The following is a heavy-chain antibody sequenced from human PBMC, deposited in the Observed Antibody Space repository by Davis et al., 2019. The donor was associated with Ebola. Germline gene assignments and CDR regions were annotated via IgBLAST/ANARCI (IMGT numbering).Heavy chain of an antibody. Sequence: GESLKISCAASGFTFSDYSMSWVRQAPGKGLEWVSSISDWSAYISYADSVRGRFTISRDNAENSLYLQMDSLRDEDTAVYYCATDADFDEDFDYWGPGTLVTVSS. CDR3: ATDADFDEDFDY. J-gene: IGHJ4*02. CDR2: ISDWSAYI. D-gene: IGHD2/OR15-2a*01. CDR1: GFTFSDYS. V-gene: IGHV3-21*01.